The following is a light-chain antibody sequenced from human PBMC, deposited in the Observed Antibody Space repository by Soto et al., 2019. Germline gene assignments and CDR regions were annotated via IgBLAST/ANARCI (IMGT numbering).Light chain of an antibody. V-gene: IGLV2-14*01. CDR1: SSDVGTYNY. CDR3: SSHTGSTVV. CDR2: DVS. Sequence: QSVLTQPASVSGSPGQSITISCTGTSSDVGTYNYVSWYQQHPGKAPKLMIYDVSTRPSGVSNRFSGSKSGNTASLTIFGLKAEDEADYYCSSHTGSTVVFCGGTKLTVL. J-gene: IGLJ2*01.